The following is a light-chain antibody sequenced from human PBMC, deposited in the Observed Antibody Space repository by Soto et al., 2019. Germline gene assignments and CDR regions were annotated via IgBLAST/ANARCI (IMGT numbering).Light chain of an antibody. J-gene: IGKJ4*01. CDR1: QSFSSW. V-gene: IGKV1-5*03. CDR2: KAS. Sequence: DIQMTQSPSTVSASVGDRVTITCRASQSFSSWLAWYQQKPGKAPKLLIYKASSLESGVPSRFSGSGSGTEFALTISSLKPDDFATYYCQQYNSWPLTFGGGTKVEI. CDR3: QQYNSWPLT.